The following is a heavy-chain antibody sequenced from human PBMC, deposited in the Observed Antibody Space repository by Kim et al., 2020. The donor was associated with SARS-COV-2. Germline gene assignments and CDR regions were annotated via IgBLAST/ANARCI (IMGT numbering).Heavy chain of an antibody. D-gene: IGHD3-10*01. V-gene: IGHV4-31*03. J-gene: IGHJ6*02. Sequence: SETLSLTCTVSGGSISSGGYYWSWIRQHPGKGLEWIGYIYYSGSTYYNPSLKSRVTISVDTSKNQFSLKLSSVTAADTAVYYCARGESFDTMVRGDEGMDVWGQGTTVTVSS. CDR1: GGSISSGGYY. CDR3: ARGESFDTMVRGDEGMDV. CDR2: IYYSGST.